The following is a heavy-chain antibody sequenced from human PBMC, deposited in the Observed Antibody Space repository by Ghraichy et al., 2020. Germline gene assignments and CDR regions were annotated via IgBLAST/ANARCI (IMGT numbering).Heavy chain of an antibody. CDR3: ARTEGFDVFDV. Sequence: SETLSLTCAVSGYSISCGYYWGWIRQPPGKGLEWIWSVFHSGTTYSNPSLKSRVTISVDTSKTQFSLRLSSVTAADTAIYFCARTEGFDVFDVWGQGTMVTVSS. CDR1: GYSISCGYY. J-gene: IGHJ3*01. CDR2: VFHSGTT. V-gene: IGHV4-38-2*01.